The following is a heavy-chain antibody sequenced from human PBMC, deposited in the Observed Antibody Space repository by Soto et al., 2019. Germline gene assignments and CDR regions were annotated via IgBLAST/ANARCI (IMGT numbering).Heavy chain of an antibody. V-gene: IGHV3-74*01. CDR3: ARDRSYSLDV. CDR2: INSDGSGT. Sequence: EVQVVESGGGLAQPGGSLRFSCTVSGSTFSNDWMHWVRQAPGKGLVWVSHINSDGSGTNYADSVKGRFTIARDNAKNTVYLQMNSLRAEDTAVYYCARDRSYSLDVWGQGTTVTVSS. CDR1: GSTFSNDW. J-gene: IGHJ6*02.